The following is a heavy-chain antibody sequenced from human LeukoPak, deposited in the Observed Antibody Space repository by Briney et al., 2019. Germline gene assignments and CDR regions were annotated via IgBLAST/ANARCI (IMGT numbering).Heavy chain of an antibody. CDR2: ISRGSSSI. CDR1: GFTFSSSS. CDR3: AIRARDAFDL. J-gene: IGHJ3*01. V-gene: IGHV3-21*01. D-gene: IGHD2-2*02. Sequence: GGSLRLSCAASGFTFSSSSMQWVRQAPGKGAEWVSSISRGSSSIQYVDSVKGGFTISRDNDKNTLYLQMYSLAAEDTAVYYCAIRARDAFDLCGQGTMVTVSS.